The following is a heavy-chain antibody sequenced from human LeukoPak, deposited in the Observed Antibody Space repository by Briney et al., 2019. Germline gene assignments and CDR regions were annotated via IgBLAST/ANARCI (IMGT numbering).Heavy chain of an antibody. D-gene: IGHD1-26*01. CDR3: ARGPSGSYSS. Sequence: ASVKVSCKASGYTFTGYYMHWVRQAPGQGLEWMGWISAYNGNTNYAQKLQGRVTMTTDTSTSTAYMELRSLRSDDTAVYYCARGPSGSYSSWGQGTLVTVSS. V-gene: IGHV1-18*04. CDR1: GYTFTGYY. CDR2: ISAYNGNT. J-gene: IGHJ5*02.